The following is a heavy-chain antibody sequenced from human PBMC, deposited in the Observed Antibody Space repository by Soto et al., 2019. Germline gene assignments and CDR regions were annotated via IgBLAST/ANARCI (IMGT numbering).Heavy chain of an antibody. V-gene: IGHV1-69*06. CDR3: ARDPSPYCTNGVCYRGWFDP. J-gene: IGHJ5*02. Sequence: QVQLVQSGAEVKKPGSSVKVSCKASGGTFSSYAISWVRQAPGQGLEWMGGISPIIGTANYAQKFQGRVTITADKSTSTAYRELSSLRSEDTAVYYCARDPSPYCTNGVCYRGWFDPLGQGTLVTVSS. D-gene: IGHD2-8*01. CDR1: GGTFSSYA. CDR2: ISPIIGTA.